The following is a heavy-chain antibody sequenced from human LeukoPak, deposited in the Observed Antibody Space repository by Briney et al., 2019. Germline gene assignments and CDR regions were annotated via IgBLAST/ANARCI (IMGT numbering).Heavy chain of an antibody. Sequence: GESLRISCKGSGYSFTSYWISWVRQMPGKGLEWMGRIDPSDSYTNYSPSFQGHVTISADKSISTAYLQWSSLKASDTAMYYCARPRSLGSSGYYYVEWGQGTLVTVSS. CDR3: ARPRSLGSSGYYYVE. J-gene: IGHJ4*02. CDR1: GYSFTSYW. D-gene: IGHD3-22*01. V-gene: IGHV5-10-1*01. CDR2: IDPSDSYT.